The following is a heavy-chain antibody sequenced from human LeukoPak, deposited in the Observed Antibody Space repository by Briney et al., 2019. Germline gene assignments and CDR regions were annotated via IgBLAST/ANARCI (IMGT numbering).Heavy chain of an antibody. Sequence: GGSLRLSCAASGFAFSDYSMNWVRQAPGKGLEWVANIRGSRSGLGSGNYYAGSVKGRFTISRDNLKNPLYLQMDSLRADDTAFYYCARDDNWGFDYWGQGALVTVSS. D-gene: IGHD7-27*01. CDR1: GFAFSDYS. CDR3: ARDDNWGFDY. V-gene: IGHV3-21*05. J-gene: IGHJ4*02. CDR2: IRGSRSGLGSGN.